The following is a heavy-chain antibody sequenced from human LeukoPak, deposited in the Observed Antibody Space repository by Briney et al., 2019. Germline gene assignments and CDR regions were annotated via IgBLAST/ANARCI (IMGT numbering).Heavy chain of an antibody. CDR1: GGSISSYY. Sequence: SETLSLTCTVSGGSISSYYWSWIRQPPGKGLEWIGYIYYSGSTNYNPSLKSRVTISVDTSKNQFSLKLSSVTAADTAVYYCARDEKYYDILTGYYRVFDYWGQGTLVTVSS. V-gene: IGHV4-59*01. J-gene: IGHJ4*02. D-gene: IGHD3-9*01. CDR3: ARDEKYYDILTGYYRVFDY. CDR2: IYYSGST.